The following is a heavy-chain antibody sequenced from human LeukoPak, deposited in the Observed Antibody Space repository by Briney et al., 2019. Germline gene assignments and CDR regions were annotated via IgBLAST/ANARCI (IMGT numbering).Heavy chain of an antibody. D-gene: IGHD6-13*01. CDR3: ARGEGIAAESPFDY. CDR2: IYYHGST. Sequence: SETLSLTCTVSGGSISSSSYYWGWIRQPPGKGLEWIGSIYYHGSTYYNPSLKSRVTISVDTSKNQFSLKLSSVTAADTAVYYCARGEGIAAESPFDYWGQGTLVTVSS. CDR1: GGSISSSSYY. V-gene: IGHV4-39*07. J-gene: IGHJ4*02.